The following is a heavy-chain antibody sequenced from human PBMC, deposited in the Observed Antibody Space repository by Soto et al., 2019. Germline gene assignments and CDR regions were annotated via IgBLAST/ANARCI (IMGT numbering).Heavy chain of an antibody. V-gene: IGHV4-39*01. CDR3: ARPARQHTVAGDY. D-gene: IGHD6-19*01. Sequence: QLRLQESGPGLVKPSETLSLTCSVFGGSISSTSYYWGWIRQPPGKGLEWVGSMFHSGTANYNPSLKSRVTISADTSKNQFSLKLSSVTAADTAVYYCARPARQHTVAGDYWGQGTLVTVSS. CDR1: GGSISSTSYY. CDR2: MFHSGTA. J-gene: IGHJ4*02.